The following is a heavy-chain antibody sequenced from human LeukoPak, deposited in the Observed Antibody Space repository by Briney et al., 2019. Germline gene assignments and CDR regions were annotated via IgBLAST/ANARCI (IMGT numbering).Heavy chain of an antibody. D-gene: IGHD6-13*01. Sequence: PGESLRLSCAASRFTFSGYGMHWVRQAPVKGLEWVAGMSSDGTKIYYADSVKGRFTVSRDNSKNTLYLQMNSLRAEDTAVYYCAKGMYSSSSVFDSWGQGTLVTVSS. J-gene: IGHJ4*02. V-gene: IGHV3-30*18. CDR2: MSSDGTKI. CDR3: AKGMYSSSSVFDS. CDR1: RFTFSGYG.